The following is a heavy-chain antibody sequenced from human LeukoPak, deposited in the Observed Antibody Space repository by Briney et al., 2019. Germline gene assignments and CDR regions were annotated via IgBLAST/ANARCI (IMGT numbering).Heavy chain of an antibody. Sequence: PSETLSLTCAVSGYSISSGYYWGWIRQPPGKGLEWIGSIYHSGSTYYNPSLKSRVTISVETSKSQFSLKLSSMTAADTALYYCARHEGYCSSTSCSYFDYWGQGTLVTVSS. V-gene: IGHV4-38-2*01. D-gene: IGHD2-2*01. J-gene: IGHJ4*02. CDR2: IYHSGST. CDR3: ARHEGYCSSTSCSYFDY. CDR1: GYSISSGYY.